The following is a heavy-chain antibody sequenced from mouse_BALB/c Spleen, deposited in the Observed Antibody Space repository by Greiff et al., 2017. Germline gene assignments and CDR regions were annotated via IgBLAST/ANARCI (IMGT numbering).Heavy chain of an antibody. CDR3: ARRLSNYAMDY. D-gene: IGHD2-3*01. CDR2: INPYNDGT. CDR1: GYTFTSYV. V-gene: IGHV1-14*01. J-gene: IGHJ4*01. Sequence: VQLKESGPELVKPGASVKMSCKASGYTFTSYVMHWVKQKPGQGLEWIGYINPYNDGTKYNEKFKGKATLTSDKSSSTAYMELSSLTSEDSAVYYCARRLSNYAMDYWGQGTSVTVSS.